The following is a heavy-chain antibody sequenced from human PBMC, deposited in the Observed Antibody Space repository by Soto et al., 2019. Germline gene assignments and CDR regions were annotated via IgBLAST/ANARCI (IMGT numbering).Heavy chain of an antibody. D-gene: IGHD7-27*01. V-gene: IGHV4-39*01. J-gene: IGHJ2*01. CDR1: GDSISSSSHY. CDR3: ARQRGLNWASTYWYFDL. Sequence: QVQLQESGPGPVKPSETLSLTCTVSGDSISSSSHYWGWIRQPPGKGLEWIGNIYYSGSTYYNPSLKSRITISVDTSKNQFSLRLTSVTAADTAIYYCARQRGLNWASTYWYFDLWGRGTLVTVSS. CDR2: IYYSGST.